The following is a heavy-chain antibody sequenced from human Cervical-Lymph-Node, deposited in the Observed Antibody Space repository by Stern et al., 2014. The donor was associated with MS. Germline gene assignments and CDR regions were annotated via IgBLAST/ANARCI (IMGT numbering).Heavy chain of an antibody. CDR2: VSSTGNYI. J-gene: IGHJ4*01. V-gene: IGHV3-21*01. Sequence: EDQLVESGGGLVKPGGSLRLSCAASGFTFSSYSMNWVRQAPGKGLEWVSSVSSTGNYIYYGDSVKGRFTISRDNAKNSLYLQMNSLRAEDTAVYFCARDGVDDFWGGYLFDYWGQGTPVTVSS. D-gene: IGHD3-3*01. CDR1: GFTFSSYS. CDR3: ARDGVDDFWGGYLFDY.